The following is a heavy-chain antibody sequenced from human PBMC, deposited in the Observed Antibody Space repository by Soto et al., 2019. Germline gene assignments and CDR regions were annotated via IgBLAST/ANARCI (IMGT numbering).Heavy chain of an antibody. J-gene: IGHJ4*02. CDR2: IYYSGST. D-gene: IGHD3-10*01. V-gene: IGHV4-59*01. CDR3: ARGRWELRPGWSD. Sequence: SETLSLTCTVSGGSMSTYYWSWIRQPPGKGLEWIGYIYYSGSTNYNPSLKSRVIISIDTSKNQFSLKLSSVTAADTAVYYCARGRWELRPGWSDWGQGTLVTVSS. CDR1: GGSMSTYY.